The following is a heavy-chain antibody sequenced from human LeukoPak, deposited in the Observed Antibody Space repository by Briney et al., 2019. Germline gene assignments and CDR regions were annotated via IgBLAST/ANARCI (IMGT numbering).Heavy chain of an antibody. Sequence: SETLSLTCSVSGGSISSYYWSWIRQPAGKGLEWIGRIYSSGTITYNPSLQSRVTISVDTSKNQFSLKLSSVTAADTAVYYCARTFGSGYMIPFDYWGQGTLVTVSS. CDR3: ARTFGSGYMIPFDY. V-gene: IGHV4-4*07. D-gene: IGHD3-3*01. J-gene: IGHJ4*02. CDR1: GGSISSYY. CDR2: IYSSGTI.